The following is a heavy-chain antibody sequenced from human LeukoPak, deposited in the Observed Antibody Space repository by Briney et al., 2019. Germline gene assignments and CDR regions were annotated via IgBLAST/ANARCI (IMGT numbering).Heavy chain of an antibody. D-gene: IGHD3-3*01. CDR1: GGSISSSSYY. V-gene: IGHV4-39*01. CDR2: IYYSGST. J-gene: IGHJ5*02. Sequence: SETLSLTCTVSGGSISSSSYYWGWIRQPPGKGLEWIGSIYYSGSTYYNPSLKSRVTISVDTSKNQFSLKLSSVTAADTAVYYCARRTIFGVVPKEFDPWGQGTLVTVSS. CDR3: ARRTIFGVVPKEFDP.